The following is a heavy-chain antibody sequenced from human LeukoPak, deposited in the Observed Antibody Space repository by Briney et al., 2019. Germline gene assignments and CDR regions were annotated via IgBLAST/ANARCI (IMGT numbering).Heavy chain of an antibody. V-gene: IGHV3-66*01. J-gene: IGHJ1*01. CDR3: ARAASVAGTYALKH. CDR1: GFTFSSYW. CDR2: IYGGGST. Sequence: GGSLRLFCGACGFTFSSYWMSGVRQAPGEGLEWVSVIYGGGSTYYADSVKGRVTISRDNSKNTLYLQMNSLRAEDTAVYYCARAASVAGTYALKHWGQGTLVTVSS. D-gene: IGHD6-19*01.